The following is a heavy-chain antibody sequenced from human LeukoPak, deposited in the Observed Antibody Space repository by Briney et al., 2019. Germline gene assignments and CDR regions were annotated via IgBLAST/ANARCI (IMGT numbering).Heavy chain of an antibody. CDR3: ARVRNGWSIAARPGSYFDY. CDR1: GGSFSGYY. CDR2: INHSGST. Sequence: PSETLSLTCAVYGGSFSGYYWSWIRQPPGKGLEWIGEINHSGSTNYNPSLKSRATISVDTSKNQFSLKLSSGTAADTAVYYCARVRNGWSIAARPGSYFDYWGQGTLVTVSS. J-gene: IGHJ4*02. V-gene: IGHV4-34*01. D-gene: IGHD6-6*01.